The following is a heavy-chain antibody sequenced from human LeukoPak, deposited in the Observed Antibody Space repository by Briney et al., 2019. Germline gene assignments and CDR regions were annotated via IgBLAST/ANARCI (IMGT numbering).Heavy chain of an antibody. V-gene: IGHV3-53*01. CDR3: AKDPYYYGSGIRGASDY. D-gene: IGHD3-10*01. J-gene: IGHJ4*02. CDR1: GFIVSGDY. CDR2: MYSGGAT. Sequence: GGSLRLSCVVSGFIVSGDYMSWVRQAPGKGLEWVSVMYSGGATYYADSVKGRFTISRDNSKNTLYLQMNSLRAEDTAVYYCAKDPYYYGSGIRGASDYWGQGTLVTVSS.